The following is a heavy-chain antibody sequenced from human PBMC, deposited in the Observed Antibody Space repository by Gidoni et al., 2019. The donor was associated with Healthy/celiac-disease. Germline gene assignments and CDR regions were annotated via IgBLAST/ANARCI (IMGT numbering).Heavy chain of an antibody. Sequence: QVQLVQSGAEVKKPGSSVKVSCKASGGTFSSYAISWVRQAPGQGLEWMGGIIPIFGTANYAQKFQGRVTITADESTSTAYMELSSLRSEDTAVYYCARSEEMATPKAIAFDIWGQGTMVTVSS. CDR2: IIPIFGTA. V-gene: IGHV1-69*01. CDR1: GGTFSSYA. D-gene: IGHD5-12*01. J-gene: IGHJ3*02. CDR3: ARSEEMATPKAIAFDI.